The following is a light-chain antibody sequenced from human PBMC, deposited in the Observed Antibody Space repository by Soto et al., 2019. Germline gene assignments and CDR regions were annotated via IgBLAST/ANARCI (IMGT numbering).Light chain of an antibody. Sequence: EIVMTQSPATLSVSPGERATLSCRASQSVSSNLAWYQQKPGQAPRLLISGASTRATDIPARFSGSGSGTEFTLTISSLQSEDFAVYYCQQYNNWPPFTFGPGTKVDIK. CDR1: QSVSSN. CDR2: GAS. J-gene: IGKJ3*01. CDR3: QQYNNWPPFT. V-gene: IGKV3-15*01.